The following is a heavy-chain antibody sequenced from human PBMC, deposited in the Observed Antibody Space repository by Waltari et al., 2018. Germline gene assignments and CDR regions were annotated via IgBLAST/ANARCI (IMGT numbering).Heavy chain of an antibody. V-gene: IGHV3-23*01. CDR2: ISISGT. Sequence: EVQLLQSGGGLVQPGGSLRPPWSASGFPFSNCAMAWVRQTPGKGLEWVSGISISGTYYADSVKGRLTLSRDNSKDTLDLQMNSLRADDTAVYYCAKAALDYYGSGAYFDHWGQGALVTVSS. CDR1: GFPFSNCA. J-gene: IGHJ4*02. D-gene: IGHD3-10*01. CDR3: AKAALDYYGSGAYFDH.